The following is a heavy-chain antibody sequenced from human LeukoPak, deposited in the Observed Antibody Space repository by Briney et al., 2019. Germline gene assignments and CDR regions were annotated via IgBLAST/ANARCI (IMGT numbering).Heavy chain of an antibody. J-gene: IGHJ4*02. D-gene: IGHD5-18*01. CDR1: GGSFSGYY. CDR2: INHSGST. Sequence: ETLSLTCAVYGGSFSGYYWSWIRQPPGKGLEWIGEINHSGSTNYNPSLKSRVTISVDTSKNQFSLKLSSVTAADTAVYYCARRRRGYSYGYFDYWGQGTLVTVSS. CDR3: ARRRRGYSYGYFDY. V-gene: IGHV4-34*01.